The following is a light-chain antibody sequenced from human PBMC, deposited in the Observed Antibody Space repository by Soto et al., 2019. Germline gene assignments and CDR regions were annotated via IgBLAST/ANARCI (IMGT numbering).Light chain of an antibody. Sequence: QAVLTQPPSVSGAPGQGVTISCTWSSSNIGAGYDVHWYQQLPGRAPKLLIYGNTNRPSGVPDRFSGSKSGTSASLAITGLQAEDEADYYCLSFDSSLSVVFGGGTKLTVL. CDR3: LSFDSSLSVV. V-gene: IGLV1-40*01. J-gene: IGLJ2*01. CDR2: GNT. CDR1: SSNIGAGYD.